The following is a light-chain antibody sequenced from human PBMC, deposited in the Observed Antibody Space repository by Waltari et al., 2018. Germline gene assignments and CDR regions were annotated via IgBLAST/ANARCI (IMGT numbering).Light chain of an antibody. CDR3: QAWGTGTWV. Sequence: QLVLTQSPSASASLGASVKLACTLSSGHSDSAIAWHQQQPEKGPRYLMKLTSDGSTKKGAGIPDPFSGSRAGAGRYLTISSLQSEDEADYYCQAWGTGTWVFGGGTKLTVL. V-gene: IGLV4-69*01. CDR1: SGHSDSA. CDR2: LTSDGST. J-gene: IGLJ3*02.